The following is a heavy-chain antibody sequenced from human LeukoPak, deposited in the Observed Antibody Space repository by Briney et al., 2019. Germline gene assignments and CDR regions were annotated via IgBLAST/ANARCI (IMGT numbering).Heavy chain of an antibody. D-gene: IGHD2-2*01. V-gene: IGHV3-30*18. CDR3: AKDLLCSSTSFYGSGYFDS. CDR2: ISYDGSNK. Sequence: GGSLRLSCAASGFTLSSYGMHWVRQAPGKGLEWVAIISYDGSNKYYADSVKGRFTISRDNSKNTLYLQMNSLRPEDTAVYYCAKDLLCSSTSFYGSGYFDSWGQGTLVTVSS. J-gene: IGHJ4*02. CDR1: GFTLSSYG.